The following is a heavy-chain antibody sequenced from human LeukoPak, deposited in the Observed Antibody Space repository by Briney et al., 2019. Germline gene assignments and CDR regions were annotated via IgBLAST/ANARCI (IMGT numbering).Heavy chain of an antibody. CDR2: IYYTGST. CDR1: GGSISSSRYY. D-gene: IGHD2-8*01. V-gene: IGHV4-39*02. J-gene: IGHJ6*02. Sequence: PSETLSLTCTVSGGSISSSRYYWAWVRQPPGKGLEWIVTIYYTGSTNYSPSLKSRITISKDTSKNHFSLELSSVTAADTAVYFCARRETVYFYGMDVWGQGTTVTVSS. CDR3: ARRETVYFYGMDV.